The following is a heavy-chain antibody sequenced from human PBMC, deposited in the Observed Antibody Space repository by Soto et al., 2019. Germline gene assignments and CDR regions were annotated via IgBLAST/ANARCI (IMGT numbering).Heavy chain of an antibody. CDR1: GYSFTSYW. Sequence: PGESLKISCKGSGYSFTSYWIGWVRQMPGKGLEWMGIIYPGDSDTRYSPSFQGQVTISADKSISTAYLQWSSLKASDTAMYYCARPYYYDSSGYYLDAFDIWGQGTMVTVSS. CDR3: ARPYYYDSSGYYLDAFDI. V-gene: IGHV5-51*01. J-gene: IGHJ3*02. CDR2: IYPGDSDT. D-gene: IGHD3-22*01.